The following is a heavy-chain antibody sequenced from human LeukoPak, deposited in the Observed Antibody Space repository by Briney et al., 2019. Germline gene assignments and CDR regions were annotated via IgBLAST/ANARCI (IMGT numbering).Heavy chain of an antibody. CDR2: IIPIFGTA. D-gene: IGHD3-22*01. V-gene: IGHV1-69*13. CDR3: ARDFRYDSSGYYVVLLN. J-gene: IGHJ4*02. CDR1: GGTFSSYA. Sequence: GASVKVSCKASGGTFSSYAISWVRQAPGQGLEWMGGIIPIFGTANYAQKFQGRVTITADEPTSTAYMELSSLRSEDTAVYYCARDFRYDSSGYYVVLLNWGQGTLVTVSS.